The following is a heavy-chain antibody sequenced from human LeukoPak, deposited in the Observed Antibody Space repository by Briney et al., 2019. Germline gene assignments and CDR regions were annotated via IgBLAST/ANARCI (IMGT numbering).Heavy chain of an antibody. CDR1: GYTFTGYY. V-gene: IGHV1-2*02. CDR2: INPNSGGT. Sequence: ASVKVSCKASGYTFTGYYMHWVRQAPGQGLEWMGWINPNSGGTNYAQKFQGRVTMTRDTSISTAYMELSSLRSEDTAVYYCARGARGVLRYFDWLPNYYYYYMDVWGKGTTVTIS. J-gene: IGHJ6*03. CDR3: ARGARGVLRYFDWLPNYYYYYMDV. D-gene: IGHD3-9*01.